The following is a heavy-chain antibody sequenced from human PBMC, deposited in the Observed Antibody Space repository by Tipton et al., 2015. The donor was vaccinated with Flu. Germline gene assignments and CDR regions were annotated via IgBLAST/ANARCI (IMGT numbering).Heavy chain of an antibody. J-gene: IGHJ6*03. CDR1: GYNFADHW. Sequence: QLVQSGAEVKKPGESLKISCQASGYNFADHWIGWVRQGPGKGLEWIAIMYPRDYDLRYSPSSQGQVTISVDKSISTAYLQWDSLKASDTAIYYCASQGGRFGAPLYYFMDVWGKGTTVTVSS. CDR2: MYPRDYDL. D-gene: IGHD3-10*01. CDR3: ASQGGRFGAPLYYFMDV. V-gene: IGHV5-51*01.